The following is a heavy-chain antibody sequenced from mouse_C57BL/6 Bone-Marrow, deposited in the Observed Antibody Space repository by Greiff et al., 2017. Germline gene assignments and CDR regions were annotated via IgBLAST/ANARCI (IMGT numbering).Heavy chain of an antibody. Sequence: QVQLKESGAELVRPGTSVKVSCKAPGYAFTNYLIEWVKQRPGQGLEWIGVINPGSGGTNYNEKFKGKATLTADKSSSTAYMQLSSLTSEDSAVYFCARLGYYGSSSFAYWGQGTLVTVSA. CDR2: INPGSGGT. D-gene: IGHD1-1*01. CDR3: ARLGYYGSSSFAY. CDR1: GYAFTNYL. V-gene: IGHV1-54*01. J-gene: IGHJ3*01.